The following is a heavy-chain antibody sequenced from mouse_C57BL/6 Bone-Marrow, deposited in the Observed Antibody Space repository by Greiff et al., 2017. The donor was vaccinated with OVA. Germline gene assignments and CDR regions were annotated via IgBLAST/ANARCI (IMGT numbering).Heavy chain of an antibody. J-gene: IGHJ2*01. CDR1: GFTFSSYG. V-gene: IGHV5-6*01. CDR2: ISSGGSYT. CDR3: ARHYYGSSPDY. Sequence: EVQLQESGGDLVKPGGSLKLSCAASGFTFSSYGMSWVRQTPDKRLEWVATISSGGSYTYYPDSVKGRFTISRDNAKNTLYLQMSSLKSEDTAMYYCARHYYGSSPDYWGQGTTLTVSS. D-gene: IGHD1-1*01.